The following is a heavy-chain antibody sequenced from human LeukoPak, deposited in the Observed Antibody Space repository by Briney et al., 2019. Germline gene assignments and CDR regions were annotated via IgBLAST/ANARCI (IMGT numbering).Heavy chain of an antibody. CDR2: IYSGAST. CDR3: ARIFYDGSNYGLYYLDY. D-gene: IGHD3-22*01. Sequence: GGSLRLSCAASGFTVSSNYMSWVRQAPGKGLEWVSVIYSGASTYYADSVKGRFTISRDNSKNTLYLQMNSLRADDTAVYYCARIFYDGSNYGLYYLDYWGQGTLVTVSS. CDR1: GFTVSSNY. J-gene: IGHJ4*02. V-gene: IGHV3-53*01.